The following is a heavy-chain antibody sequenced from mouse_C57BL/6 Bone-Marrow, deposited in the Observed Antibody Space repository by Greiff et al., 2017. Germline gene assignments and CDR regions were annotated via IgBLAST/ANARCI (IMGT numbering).Heavy chain of an antibody. D-gene: IGHD2-3*01. J-gene: IGHJ4*01. CDR1: GISITTGNYR. CDR2: IYYSGTI. CDR3: AREWLLGDY. Sequence: EVQLLESGPGLVKPSQTVFLTCTVTGISITTGNYRWSWLRPFPGNKLEWIGYIYYSGTITFNPSLSSRPTITGDTPKNQYFLEMSSLTAEDTATYYCAREWLLGDYWGQGTSVTVSS. V-gene: IGHV3-5*01.